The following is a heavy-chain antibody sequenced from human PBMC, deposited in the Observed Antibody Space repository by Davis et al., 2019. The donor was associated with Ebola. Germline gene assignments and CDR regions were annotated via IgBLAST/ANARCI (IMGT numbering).Heavy chain of an antibody. Sequence: SETLSLSCTVSGGSISTYYWSWIRQPPGKGLEWIGYLYFRGSTTYNPSHKSRVTISVDTSKNQFSLKLSSVTAADTAVYYCARSHPCSGGSCYSYYFDYWGQGTLVTVSS. D-gene: IGHD2-15*01. CDR2: LYFRGST. J-gene: IGHJ4*02. CDR3: ARSHPCSGGSCYSYYFDY. CDR1: GGSISTYY. V-gene: IGHV4-59*01.